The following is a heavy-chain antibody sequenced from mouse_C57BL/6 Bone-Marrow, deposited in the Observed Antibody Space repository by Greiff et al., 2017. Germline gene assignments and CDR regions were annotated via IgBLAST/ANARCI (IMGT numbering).Heavy chain of an antibody. V-gene: IGHV1-42*01. CDR2: INPSTGGT. Sequence: EVQLQQSGPELVKPGASVKISCKASGYSFTGYYMNWVKQSPEKSLEWIGEINPSTGGTTYNQKFKAKATLTVDTSSSTAYMQLKSLTSEDSAVYYGATTVEASCPHWYFDVWGTGTTVTVSS. J-gene: IGHJ1*03. CDR3: ATTVEASCPHWYFDV. D-gene: IGHD1-1*01. CDR1: GYSFTGYY.